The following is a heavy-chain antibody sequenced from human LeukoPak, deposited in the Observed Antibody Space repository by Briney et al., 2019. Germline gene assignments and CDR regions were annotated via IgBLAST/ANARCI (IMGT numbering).Heavy chain of an antibody. D-gene: IGHD3-22*01. V-gene: IGHV1-69*13. CDR2: IIPIFGTA. CDR1: GGTFSSYA. Sequence: ASVKVSCKASGGTFSSYAISWVRQAPGQGLEWMGGIIPIFGTANYAQKFQGRVTITADESTSTAYMELSSLRSEDTAVYYCARAPVYDSSPPAFDYWGQGTLVTVSS. CDR3: ARAPVYDSSPPAFDY. J-gene: IGHJ4*02.